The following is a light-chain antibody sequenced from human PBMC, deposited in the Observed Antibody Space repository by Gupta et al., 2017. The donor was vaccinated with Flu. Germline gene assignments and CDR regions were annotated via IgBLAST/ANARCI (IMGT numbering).Light chain of an antibody. CDR3: QQYYSTPLT. CDR2: WAS. V-gene: IGKV4-1*01. Sequence: DIVMTQSPDSLAVSLGEWATINCKSSQSVLYSSNNKNYLAWYQQKPGQPPKLLIYWASTRESGVPDRFSGSGSGTDFTPTISSLQAEDVAVYYCQQYYSTPLTFGQGTRLEIK. J-gene: IGKJ5*01. CDR1: QSVLYSSNNKNY.